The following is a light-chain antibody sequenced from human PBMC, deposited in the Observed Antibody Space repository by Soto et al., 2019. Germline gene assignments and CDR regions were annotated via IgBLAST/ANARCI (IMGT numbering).Light chain of an antibody. CDR1: QTISTC. CDR2: KAS. J-gene: IGKJ2*01. Sequence: DIQMTQSPSTLSGSVGDRVTITCLASQTISTCLAWYQQKPGQAPKLLIYKASTLQTGVPSRFSGSGSGADFTLTISSLQPEDFGTYYCQQYTSYYTFGQGTKVDIK. CDR3: QQYTSYYT. V-gene: IGKV1-5*03.